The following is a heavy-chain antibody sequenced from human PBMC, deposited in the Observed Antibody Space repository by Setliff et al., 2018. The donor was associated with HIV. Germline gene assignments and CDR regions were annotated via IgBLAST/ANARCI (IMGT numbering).Heavy chain of an antibody. CDR3: ARDQVANYYGSGIDY. J-gene: IGHJ4*02. CDR1: GFTFSSHW. V-gene: IGHV3-74*01. D-gene: IGHD3-10*01. Sequence: GGSLRLSCEASGFTFSSHWMHWVRQAPGKGLVHVSRINTKGRGITYADSVKGRFTISRDNSKNTLYLQMNSLRAEDTAVYYCARDQVANYYGSGIDYWGQGTLVTVSS. CDR2: INTKGRGI.